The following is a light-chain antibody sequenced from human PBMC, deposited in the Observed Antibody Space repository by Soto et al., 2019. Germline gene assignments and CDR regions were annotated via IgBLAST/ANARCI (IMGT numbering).Light chain of an antibody. CDR3: QQRSNWPPLT. CDR2: DAS. CDR1: QSVSSY. V-gene: IGKV3-11*01. J-gene: IGKJ4*01. Sequence: EIVLTQSPATLSLSPGARAPLSCRASQSVSSYLAWYQQQPGQAPRLLIYDASNRATGIPARFSGSGSGTDFTLTISSLEPEDFAVYYCQQRSNWPPLTFGGGTKVDIK.